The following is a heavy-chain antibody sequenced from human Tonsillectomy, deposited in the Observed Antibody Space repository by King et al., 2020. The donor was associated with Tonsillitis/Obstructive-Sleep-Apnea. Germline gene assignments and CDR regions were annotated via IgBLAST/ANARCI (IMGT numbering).Heavy chain of an antibody. CDR2: INHSGST. D-gene: IGHD2-2*01. CDR3: ARGKTVYCSSTSCYVGARPYYYMDV. V-gene: IGHV4-34*01. CDR1: GGSFSGYY. Sequence: VQLRQWGAGLLKPSETLSLTCAVYGGSFSGYYWSWIRQPPGKGLEWIGEINHSGSTNYNPSLKSRVTISVDTSKNQFSLKLSSVTAADTAVYYCARGKTVYCSSTSCYVGARPYYYMDVWGKGTTVTVSS. J-gene: IGHJ6*03.